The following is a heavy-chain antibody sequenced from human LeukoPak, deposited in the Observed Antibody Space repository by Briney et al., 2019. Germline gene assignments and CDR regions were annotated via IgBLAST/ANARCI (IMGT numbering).Heavy chain of an antibody. CDR1: GGSFSGYY. Sequence: PSETLSLTCAVYGGSFSGYYWSWIRQPPGEGLEWIGEINHSGSTNYNPSLKSRVTISVDTSKNQFSLKLSSVTAADTAVYYCARISDIVVVVAATPRTASFDYFDYWGQGTLVTVSS. CDR2: INHSGST. J-gene: IGHJ4*02. D-gene: IGHD2-15*01. CDR3: ARISDIVVVVAATPRTASFDYFDY. V-gene: IGHV4-34*01.